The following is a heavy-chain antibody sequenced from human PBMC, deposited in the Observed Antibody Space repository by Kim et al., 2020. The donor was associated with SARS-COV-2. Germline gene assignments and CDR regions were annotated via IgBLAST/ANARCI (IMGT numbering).Heavy chain of an antibody. CDR2: IYYSGST. CDR1: GGSISSYY. Sequence: SETLSLTCTVSGGSISSYYWSWIRQPPGKGLEWIGYIYYSGSTNYNPSLKSRVTISVDTSKNQFSLKLSSVTAAATAVYYCARSPIEHIYDSSGYEGLAFDIWGQGTMGTVSP. J-gene: IGHJ3*02. V-gene: IGHV4-59*13. CDR3: ARSPIEHIYDSSGYEGLAFDI. D-gene: IGHD3-22*01.